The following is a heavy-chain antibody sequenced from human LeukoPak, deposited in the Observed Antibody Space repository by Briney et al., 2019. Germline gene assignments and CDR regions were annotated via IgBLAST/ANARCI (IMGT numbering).Heavy chain of an antibody. CDR3: ARVTNYDFWSGYLYPNWFDP. J-gene: IGHJ5*02. CDR1: GGSISSSSYY. D-gene: IGHD3-3*01. V-gene: IGHV4-39*01. CDR2: IYYSGST. Sequence: SETLSLTCTVSGGSISSSSYYWGWIRQPPGKGLEWIGSIYYSGSTYYNPSLKSRVTISVDTSKNQFSLKLSSVTAADTAVYYCARVTNYDFWSGYLYPNWFDPWGQGTLVTVSS.